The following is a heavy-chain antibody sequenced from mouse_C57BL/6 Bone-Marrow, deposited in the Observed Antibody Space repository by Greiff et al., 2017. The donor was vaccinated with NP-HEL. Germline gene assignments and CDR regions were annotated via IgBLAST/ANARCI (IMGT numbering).Heavy chain of an antibody. D-gene: IGHD1-1*01. CDR2: IDPSDSYT. J-gene: IGHJ2*01. CDR3: ARSTTVVATLYYFDY. CDR1: GYTFTSYW. Sequence: QVQLQQPGAELVMPGASVKLSCKASGYTFTSYWMHWVKQRPGQGLEWIGEIDPSDSYTNYNQKFKGKSTLTVDKSYSTAYMQLSSLTSEDSAVYYCARSTTVVATLYYFDYWGQGTTLTVSS. V-gene: IGHV1-69*01.